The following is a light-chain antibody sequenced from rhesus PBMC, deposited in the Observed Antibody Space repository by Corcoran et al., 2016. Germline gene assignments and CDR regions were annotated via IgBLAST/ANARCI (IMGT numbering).Light chain of an antibody. Sequence: DIVMTQSPDSLAVSLGERVTINCKSSQSLLYSSNNKNYLAWYQQKPGQAPKLLSYWASTRESGVPNRFSGSGSGTDFTLTISGLQAEDVAVYYCQQYYSTPLTFGGGTKLDI. V-gene: IGKV4-1*01. J-gene: IGKJ3*01. CDR2: WAS. CDR3: QQYYSTPLT. CDR1: QSLLYSSNNKNY.